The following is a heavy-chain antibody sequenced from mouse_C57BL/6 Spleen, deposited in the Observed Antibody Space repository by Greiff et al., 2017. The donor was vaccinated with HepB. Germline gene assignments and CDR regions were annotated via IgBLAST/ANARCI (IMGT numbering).Heavy chain of an antibody. J-gene: IGHJ3*01. CDR2: ISDGGSYT. CDR3: ARLYDGYYGFAY. D-gene: IGHD2-3*01. V-gene: IGHV5-4*03. CDR1: GFTFSSYA. Sequence: EVKLVESGGGLVKPGGSLKLSCAASGFTFSSYAMSWVRQTPEKRLEWVATISDGGSYTYYPDNVKGRFTISRDNAKNNLYLQMSHLKSEDTAMYYCARLYDGYYGFAYWGQGTLVTVSA.